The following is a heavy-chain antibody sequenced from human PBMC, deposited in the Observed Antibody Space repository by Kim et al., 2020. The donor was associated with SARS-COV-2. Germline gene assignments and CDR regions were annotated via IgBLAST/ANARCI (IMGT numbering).Heavy chain of an antibody. CDR1: GFTFSSYS. CDR3: ARDISAGDSGYYFGTLEHYYYYGMDV. J-gene: IGHJ6*02. V-gene: IGHV3-21*01. CDR2: ISSSSSYI. Sequence: GGSLRLSCAASGFTFSSYSMNWVRQAPGKGLEWVSSISSSSSYIYYADSVKGRFTISRDNAKNSLYLQMNSLRAEDTAVYYCARDISAGDSGYYFGTLEHYYYYGMDVWGQGTTVTVSS. D-gene: IGHD3-22*01.